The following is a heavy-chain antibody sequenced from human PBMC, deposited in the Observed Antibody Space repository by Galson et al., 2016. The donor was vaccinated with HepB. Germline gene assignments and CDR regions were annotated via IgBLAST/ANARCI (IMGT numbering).Heavy chain of an antibody. CDR2: ISHDGNNE. Sequence: SLRLSCAASGFSLDYFAMHWVRQAPDRGLEWVAVISHDGNNEDYRESVRGRFTISRDSSKKTLSLQMNNLKTEDTAVYYCVRDFTIQPSGWFFSWGQGTLVTVSS. J-gene: IGHJ4*02. D-gene: IGHD6-19*01. V-gene: IGHV3-30*04. CDR1: GFSLDYFA. CDR3: VRDFTIQPSGWFFS.